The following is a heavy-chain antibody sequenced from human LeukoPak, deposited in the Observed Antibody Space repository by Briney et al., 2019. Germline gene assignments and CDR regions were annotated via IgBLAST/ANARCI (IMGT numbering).Heavy chain of an antibody. J-gene: IGHJ6*02. CDR1: GFTFSSYG. CDR3: ARGLFEYYYYYGMDV. V-gene: IGHV3-30*03. D-gene: IGHD3-22*01. Sequence: PGGSLRLSCAASGFTFSSYGMHWVRQAPGKGLEWVAVISYDGSNKYYADSVKGRFTISRDNSKNTLYLQMNSLRAEDTAVYYCARGLFEYYYYYGMDVWGQGTTVTVSS. CDR2: ISYDGSNK.